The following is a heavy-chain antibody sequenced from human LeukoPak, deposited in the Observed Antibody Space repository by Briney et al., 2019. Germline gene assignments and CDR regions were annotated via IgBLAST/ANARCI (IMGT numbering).Heavy chain of an antibody. CDR3: ARRSEFGVLYYMDV. CDR2: ISASSGTI. J-gene: IGHJ6*03. D-gene: IGHD3-16*01. CDR1: GFTFSTYS. V-gene: IGHV3-48*01. Sequence: GGSLRLSCATSGFTFSTYSMNWVRQARGKGREWVSYISASSGTIYYADSVKGRFTVSRDNAKNSLYLQMTSLRAEDTAVYYCARRSEFGVLYYMDVWGKGTTVTVSS.